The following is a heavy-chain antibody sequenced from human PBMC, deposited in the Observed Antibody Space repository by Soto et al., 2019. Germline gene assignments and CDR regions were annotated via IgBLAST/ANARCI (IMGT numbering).Heavy chain of an antibody. CDR2: IYYSGST. Sequence: SETLSLICTVSGGSISSSSYYWGWIRQPPGKGLEWIGSIYYSGSTYYNPSLKSRVTISVDTSKNQFSLKLSSVTAADTAVYYCARQQLAYVWFDPWGQGTLVTVSS. J-gene: IGHJ5*02. V-gene: IGHV4-39*01. D-gene: IGHD6-13*01. CDR3: ARQQLAYVWFDP. CDR1: GGSISSSSYY.